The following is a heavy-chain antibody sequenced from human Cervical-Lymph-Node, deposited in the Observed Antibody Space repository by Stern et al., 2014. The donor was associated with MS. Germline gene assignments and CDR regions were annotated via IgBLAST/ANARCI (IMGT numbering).Heavy chain of an antibody. Sequence: VQLVESGAEVKKHGESLKISCKGSGYTFSNSWIGWVRQMPGRGLEWMGIIYPGDSDTRYSPSFQGQIPISADKSISTAYLQWNSLKASDTAIFYCARGSAGAGAFFDYWGQGTLVTVSS. J-gene: IGHJ4*02. D-gene: IGHD2-8*02. CDR1: GYTFSNSW. CDR3: ARGSAGAGAFFDY. CDR2: IYPGDSDT. V-gene: IGHV5-51*01.